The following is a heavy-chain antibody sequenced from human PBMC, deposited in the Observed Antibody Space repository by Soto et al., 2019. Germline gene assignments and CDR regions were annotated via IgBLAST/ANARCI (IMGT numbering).Heavy chain of an antibody. CDR3: ARGQYGYAFDI. CDR1: GFTFSSYS. CDR2: ISSSSSYI. D-gene: IGHD4-17*01. V-gene: IGHV3-21*01. J-gene: IGHJ3*02. Sequence: VSLRLSCAASGFTFSSYSMNWVRQAPGKGLEWVSSISSSSSYIYYADSVKGRFTISRDNAKNSLYLQMNSLRAEDTAVYYCARGQYGYAFDIWGQGTMVTVSS.